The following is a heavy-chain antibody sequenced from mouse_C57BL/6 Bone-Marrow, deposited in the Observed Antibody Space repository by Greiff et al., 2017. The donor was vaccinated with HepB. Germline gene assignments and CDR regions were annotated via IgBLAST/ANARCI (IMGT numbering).Heavy chain of an antibody. V-gene: IGHV1-18*01. Sequence: EVQLQQSGPELVKPGASVKIPCKASGYTFTDYNMDWVKQSHGKSLEWIGDINPNNGGTIYNQKFKGKATLTVDKSSSTAYMELRSLTSEDTAVYYCARFTTVRGDYAMDYWGQGTSVTVSS. CDR1: GYTFTDYN. CDR2: INPNNGGT. J-gene: IGHJ4*01. CDR3: ARFTTVRGDYAMDY. D-gene: IGHD1-1*01.